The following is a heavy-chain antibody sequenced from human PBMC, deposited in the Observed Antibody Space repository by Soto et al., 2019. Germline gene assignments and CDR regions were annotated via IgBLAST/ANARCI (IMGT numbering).Heavy chain of an antibody. Sequence: ASVKVSCKASGYTFTSYAMHWVRQAPGQRLEWMGWINAGNGNTKYSQKFQGRVTITRDTSASTAYMELSSLRSEDTAVYYCARVGVGANSAPFDYWGQGTLVTVSS. D-gene: IGHD1-26*01. CDR3: ARVGVGANSAPFDY. V-gene: IGHV1-3*01. J-gene: IGHJ4*02. CDR1: GYTFTSYA. CDR2: INAGNGNT.